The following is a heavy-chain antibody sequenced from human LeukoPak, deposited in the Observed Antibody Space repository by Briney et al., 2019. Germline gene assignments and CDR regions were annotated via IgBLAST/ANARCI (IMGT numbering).Heavy chain of an antibody. Sequence: PSETLSLTCTVSGELIINRSYYWSWIRQPAGKQLEWIGHIYTSGATKYIPSLKSRVTISLDTSKNQFSLNVTSVTAADTAVYYCARDRGYSFGYFDYWGQGALVTVSS. CDR3: ARDRGYSFGYFDY. CDR2: IYTSGAT. D-gene: IGHD5-12*01. V-gene: IGHV4-61*09. CDR1: GELIINRSYY. J-gene: IGHJ4*02.